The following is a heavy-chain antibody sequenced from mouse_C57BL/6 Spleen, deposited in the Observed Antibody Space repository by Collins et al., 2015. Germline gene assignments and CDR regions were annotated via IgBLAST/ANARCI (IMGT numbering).Heavy chain of an antibody. V-gene: IGHV5-16*01. Sequence: EVKLVSLRSLVQPGSSMKLSCTASGFTFSDYYMAWVRQVPEKGLEWVANINYDGSKTYYLDSLKSRFIISRDNGKNILYLQMNSLRSEDTATYYCAKGDYGNYFDYWGQGTTLTVSS. J-gene: IGHJ2*01. D-gene: IGHD2-1*01. CDR1: GFTFSDYY. CDR2: INYDGSKT. CDR3: AKGDYGNYFDY.